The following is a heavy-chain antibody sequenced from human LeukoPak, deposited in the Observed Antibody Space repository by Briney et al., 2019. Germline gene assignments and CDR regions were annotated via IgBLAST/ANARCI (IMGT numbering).Heavy chain of an antibody. Sequence: SETLSLTCTVSGGSISSSSYYWGWIRQPPGKGLEWIGSIYYSGSTYYNPSLKSRVTISVDTSKNQFSLKLSSVTAADTAVYYCARVTYYYDSSDDWFDPWGQGTLVTVSS. D-gene: IGHD3-22*01. CDR2: IYYSGST. CDR1: GGSISSSSYY. CDR3: ARVTYYYDSSDDWFDP. J-gene: IGHJ5*02. V-gene: IGHV4-39*07.